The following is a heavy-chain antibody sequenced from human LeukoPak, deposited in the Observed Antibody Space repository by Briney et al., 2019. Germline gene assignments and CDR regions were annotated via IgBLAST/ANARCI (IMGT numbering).Heavy chain of an antibody. CDR1: GFTFGRYV. CDR3: AQEVYHSSTSCRFDY. D-gene: IGHD2-2*01. Sequence: PGGSLRLSCAASGFTFGRYVMSWVRLAPGKGLEWVSAISSSGDSTYYTDSVKGRFTISRDNSKNTMFLHMNSLRAEDTAIYYCAQEVYHSSTSCRFDYWGQGTPVTVSS. J-gene: IGHJ4*02. V-gene: IGHV3-23*01. CDR2: ISSSGDST.